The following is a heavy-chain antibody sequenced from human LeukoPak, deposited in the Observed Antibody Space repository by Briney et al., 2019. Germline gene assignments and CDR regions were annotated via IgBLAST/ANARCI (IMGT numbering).Heavy chain of an antibody. CDR2: IYYSGST. CDR3: ASLGLDY. CDR1: GGSISSYY. J-gene: IGHJ4*02. Sequence: SETLSLTCTVSGGSISSYYWSWIRQPPGKGLEWIGYIYYSGSTNYNPSLKSRVTISVDTSKNQFSLKLSSVTAADTAVYYCASLGLDYWGQGTLVTVSS. V-gene: IGHV4-59*01.